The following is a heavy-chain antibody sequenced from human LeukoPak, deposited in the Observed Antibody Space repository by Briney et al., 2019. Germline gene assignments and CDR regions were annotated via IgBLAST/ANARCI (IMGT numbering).Heavy chain of an antibody. V-gene: IGHV4-59*13. CDR3: ARHHYDSTHDAFDI. D-gene: IGHD3-22*01. Sequence: PETLSLTCTVSSASMSNYYWSWIRQPPGKGLEWFAYIYYTGNANYNPSLKSRVTISVDTSKNQLSLKLNSVTAADTAVYYCARHHYDSTHDAFDIWGQGTMVTVSS. CDR1: SASMSNYY. CDR2: IYYTGNA. J-gene: IGHJ3*02.